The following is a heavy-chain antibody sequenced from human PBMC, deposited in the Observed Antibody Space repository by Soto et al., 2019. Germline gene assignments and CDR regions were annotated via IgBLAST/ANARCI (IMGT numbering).Heavy chain of an antibody. CDR1: GGTFSSYA. D-gene: IGHD3-22*01. V-gene: IGHV1-69*13. CDR3: ASNTYYYDSSGYYAPDY. CDR2: IIPIFGTA. J-gene: IGHJ4*02. Sequence: GASVKVSCKASGGTFSSYAISWVRQAPGQGLEWMGGIIPIFGTANYAQKFQGRVTITADESTSTAYMELSSLRSEDTAVYYCASNTYYYDSSGYYAPDYWGQGTLVTVSS.